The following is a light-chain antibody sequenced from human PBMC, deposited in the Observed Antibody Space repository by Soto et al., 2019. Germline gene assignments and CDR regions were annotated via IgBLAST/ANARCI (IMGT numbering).Light chain of an antibody. V-gene: IGKV3-15*01. CDR1: QSVGRN. Sequence: EIVMTQSPATLSVSPGERATLSCRASQSVGRNLAWYQQKPGQAPRLLIYGASTRATGIPARFSGSGSGTEFTLTISSLQSEDFAIYSCQQYGRSPWTFGQGTKVEIK. CDR2: GAS. CDR3: QQYGRSPWT. J-gene: IGKJ1*01.